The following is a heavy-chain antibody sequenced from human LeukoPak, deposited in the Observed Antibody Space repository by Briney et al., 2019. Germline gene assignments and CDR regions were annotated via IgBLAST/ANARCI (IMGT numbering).Heavy chain of an antibody. D-gene: IGHD3-22*01. CDR3: ARDKYYYDSSAYYYFDY. CDR1: GYTFTSYG. Sequence: ASVKVSCKASGYTFTSYGISWVRQAPGQGLEWMGWISAYNGDTNYAQKLQGRVTMTTDTSTSTAYMELRSLRSDDTAVYYCARDKYYYDSSAYYYFDYWGQGTLVTVSS. J-gene: IGHJ4*02. V-gene: IGHV1-18*01. CDR2: ISAYNGDT.